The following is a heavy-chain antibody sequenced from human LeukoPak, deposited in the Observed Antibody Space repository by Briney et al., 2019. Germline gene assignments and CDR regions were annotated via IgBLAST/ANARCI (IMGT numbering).Heavy chain of an antibody. J-gene: IGHJ4*02. CDR1: GFTFSSYA. V-gene: IGHV3-64*01. CDR3: AKLAGSYQRFDY. D-gene: IGHD1-26*01. CDR2: ISSNGGST. Sequence: GGSLRLSCAASGFTFSSYAMHWVRQAPGKGLEYVSAISSNGGSTYYANSVKGRFTISRDNSKNTLYLQMGSLRAEDTAVYYCAKLAGSYQRFDYWGQGTLVTVSS.